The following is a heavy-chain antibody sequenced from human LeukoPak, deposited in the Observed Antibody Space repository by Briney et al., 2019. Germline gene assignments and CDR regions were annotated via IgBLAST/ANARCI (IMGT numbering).Heavy chain of an antibody. CDR1: GGSLRSYY. V-gene: IGHV4-59*08. CDR3: ARLAGTYYFDY. D-gene: IGHD6-19*01. Sequence: SETLSLTCTVSGGSLRSYYWRWIRQPPGKGLEWSGYPYYSGSTNYNPSLTIRVAISVGTSKNQFSLKRSAVTAADTAVYYCARLAGTYYFDYWGQGTLVTVSS. CDR2: PYYSGST. J-gene: IGHJ4*02.